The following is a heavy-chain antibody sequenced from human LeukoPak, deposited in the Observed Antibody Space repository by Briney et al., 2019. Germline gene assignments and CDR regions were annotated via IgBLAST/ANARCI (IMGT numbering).Heavy chain of an antibody. V-gene: IGHV3-30*02. D-gene: IGHD6-6*01. Sequence: GGSLRLSCAASGFTFSSYGMHWVRQAPGKGLEWVAFIRYDGSNKYYADSVKGRFTISRDNSKNTLYLQMNSLRAEDTAVYYCAKDREYSSSTHTSFDYWGQGTLVTVSS. CDR1: GFTFSSYG. CDR3: AKDREYSSSTHTSFDY. J-gene: IGHJ4*02. CDR2: IRYDGSNK.